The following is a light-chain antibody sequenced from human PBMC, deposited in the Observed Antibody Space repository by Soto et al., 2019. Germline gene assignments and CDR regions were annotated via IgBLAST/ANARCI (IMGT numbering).Light chain of an antibody. CDR3: QQANNLPFA. CDR1: QDIHTW. V-gene: IGKV1-12*01. CDR2: GAS. J-gene: IGKJ3*01. Sequence: DIQMTQSPSSLSASVGDRVTITCRASQDIHTWLAWYQQKPGEAPKLLISGASSLQSGVPSRFSGSGSGTSFTLTISSLQPEDFATYYCQQANNLPFAFGPGKKVAI.